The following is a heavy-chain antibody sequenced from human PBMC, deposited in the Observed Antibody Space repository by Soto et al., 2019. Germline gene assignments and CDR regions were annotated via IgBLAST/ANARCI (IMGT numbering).Heavy chain of an antibody. Sequence: SVKVSCKASGGTFSSYAISWVRQAPGQGLEWMGGIIPIFGTANYAQKFQGRVTITADKSTSTAYMELSSLRSEDTAVYYCARDLGTYYYDSIGYSRYGMDVWGQGTTVTVSS. J-gene: IGHJ6*02. CDR3: ARDLGTYYYDSIGYSRYGMDV. CDR1: GGTFSSYA. V-gene: IGHV1-69*06. D-gene: IGHD3-22*01. CDR2: IIPIFGTA.